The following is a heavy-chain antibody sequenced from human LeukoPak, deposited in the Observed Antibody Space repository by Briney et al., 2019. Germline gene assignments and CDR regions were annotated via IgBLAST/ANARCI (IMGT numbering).Heavy chain of an antibody. J-gene: IGHJ4*02. CDR3: AKDVRVGEYYGSGTYFDC. CDR1: EFTFSNYA. CDR2: ISGSGGST. Sequence: AGGSLRLSCAASEFTFSNYAISWVRQAPGKGLKWVSLISGSGGSTYYADSVKGRFTISRDISKNTLYLQMDSLRAEDTAVYYCAKDVRVGEYYGSGTYFDCWGQGTLVTVSS. V-gene: IGHV3-23*01. D-gene: IGHD3-10*01.